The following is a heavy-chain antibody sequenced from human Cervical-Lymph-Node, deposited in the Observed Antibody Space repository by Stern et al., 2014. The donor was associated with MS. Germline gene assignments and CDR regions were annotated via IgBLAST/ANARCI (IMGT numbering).Heavy chain of an antibody. CDR3: ARVKGGSIDY. CDR1: GGSISSGDYY. V-gene: IGHV4-30-4*01. CDR2: IYYSGTT. J-gene: IGHJ4*02. D-gene: IGHD3-10*01. Sequence: VQLVESGPGLVKPSQTLSLTCTVSGGSISSGDYYWSWIRQPTGKGLEWIGYIYYSGTTYYNPSLKSRPTISLHTSKTQFSLKLSSVTAADTAVYYCARVKGGSIDYWGQGTLVTVSS.